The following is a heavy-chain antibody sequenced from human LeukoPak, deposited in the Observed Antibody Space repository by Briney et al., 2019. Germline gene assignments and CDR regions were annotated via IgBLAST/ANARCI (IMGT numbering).Heavy chain of an antibody. V-gene: IGHV3-30*02. Sequence: GGSLRLSCAASGFTFSSYGMHWVRQAPGKGLEWVAFIRYDGSNKYYADSVKGRFTISRDNSKNTLYLQMNSLRAEDTAVYYCAKDTAYYYDSSGYEPLDYWGQGTLVTVSS. CDR3: AKDTAYYYDSSGYEPLDY. D-gene: IGHD3-22*01. J-gene: IGHJ4*02. CDR2: IRYDGSNK. CDR1: GFTFSSYG.